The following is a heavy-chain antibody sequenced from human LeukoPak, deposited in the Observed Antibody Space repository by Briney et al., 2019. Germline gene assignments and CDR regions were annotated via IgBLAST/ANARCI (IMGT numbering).Heavy chain of an antibody. D-gene: IGHD1-26*01. CDR1: GFTFSSYA. CDR2: CSGTGGSI. V-gene: IGHV3-23*01. Sequence: GGSLRLSCAASGFTFSSYAMSWVRQAPGKGLGWVSDCSGTGGSISYADSVEGRFTISRDKSKNTLYWQMGSLRAEDTALYYCARKKWEPTSNDAFDIWGQGTMVTVSS. CDR3: ARKKWEPTSNDAFDI. J-gene: IGHJ3*02.